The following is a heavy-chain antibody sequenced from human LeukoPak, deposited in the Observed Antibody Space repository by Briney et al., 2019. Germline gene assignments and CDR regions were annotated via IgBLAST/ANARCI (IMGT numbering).Heavy chain of an antibody. Sequence: SVKVSCKASGGTFNSYAISWVRQAPGQGLEWMGGIIPIFGTPKYAQKYQGRVTVTADESTSTAYMELSSLTSEDTAVYYCARDNKWELFALDYWGQGTLVTVSS. V-gene: IGHV1-69*13. D-gene: IGHD1-26*01. CDR3: ARDNKWELFALDY. CDR1: GGTFNSYA. J-gene: IGHJ4*02. CDR2: IIPIFGTP.